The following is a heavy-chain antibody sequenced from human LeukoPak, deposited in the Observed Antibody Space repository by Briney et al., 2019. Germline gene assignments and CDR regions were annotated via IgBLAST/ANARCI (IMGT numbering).Heavy chain of an antibody. CDR1: GFTFSSYN. D-gene: IGHD2-2*01. CDR3: ANSGIVVGPMDV. V-gene: IGHV3-23*01. J-gene: IGHJ6*02. Sequence: GGSLRLSCAASGFTFSSYNMNWVRQAPGKGLEWVSAISGSGGSTYYADSVKGRFTISRDNSKNTLYLQMNSLRAEDTAVYYCANSGIVVGPMDVWGQGTTVTVSS. CDR2: ISGSGGST.